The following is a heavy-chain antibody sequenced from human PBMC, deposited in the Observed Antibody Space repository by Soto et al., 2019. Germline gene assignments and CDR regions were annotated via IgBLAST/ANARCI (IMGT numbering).Heavy chain of an antibody. D-gene: IGHD3-22*01. CDR3: ARGGVDYYDSSGYYFSPYYFDY. J-gene: IGHJ4*02. Sequence: PSETLSLTCTVSGGSISSGDYSWSWIRQPPGKGLEWIGYIHHSGSTYYNPSLKSRVTISVDRSKNQFSLKLSSVTAADTAVYYCARGGVDYYDSSGYYFSPYYFDYWGQGTLVTVSS. CDR2: IHHSGST. V-gene: IGHV4-30-2*01. CDR1: GGSISSGDYS.